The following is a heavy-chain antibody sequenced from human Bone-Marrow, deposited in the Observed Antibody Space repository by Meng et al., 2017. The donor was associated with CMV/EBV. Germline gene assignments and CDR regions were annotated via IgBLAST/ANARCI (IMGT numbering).Heavy chain of an antibody. CDR2: VRHNGTNK. Sequence: GESLKISCAASGFRFDDCAMHWVRQTPGKGLEWVAFVRHNGTNKFYAASVKGRFTISRDNSKSTVYLQMNSLRPEDSALYYCAKGLLLFGGPKACFDQWGQGTTVTVSS. J-gene: IGHJ6*02. CDR3: AKGLLLFGGPKACFDQ. D-gene: IGHD3-16*01. CDR1: GFRFDDCA. V-gene: IGHV3-30*02.